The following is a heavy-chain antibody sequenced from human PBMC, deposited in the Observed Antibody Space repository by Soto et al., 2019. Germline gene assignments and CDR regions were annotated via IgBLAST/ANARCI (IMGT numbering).Heavy chain of an antibody. V-gene: IGHV3-23*01. CDR1: GFTFSSYA. D-gene: IGHD2-2*01. CDR3: AKSGDYCSSTSCYRAGFDY. CDR2: ISGSGGST. Sequence: GGSLRLSCAASGFTFSSYAMSWVRQAPGKGLEWVSAISGSGGSTYYADSVKGRFTVSRDNSKNTLYLQMNSLRAEDTAVYYCAKSGDYCSSTSCYRAGFDYWGQGTLVTVS. J-gene: IGHJ4*02.